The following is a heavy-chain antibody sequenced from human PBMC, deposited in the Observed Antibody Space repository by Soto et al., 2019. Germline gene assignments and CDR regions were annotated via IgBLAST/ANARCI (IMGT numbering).Heavy chain of an antibody. CDR3: ARDHFRLVTECYFDY. CDR2: ISAYNGNT. D-gene: IGHD3-9*01. V-gene: IGHV1-18*01. CDR1: GYTFTSYG. J-gene: IGHJ4*02. Sequence: ASVKVSCKASGYTFTSYGISWVRQAPGQGLEWMGWISAYNGNTNYAQKLQGRVTMTTDTSTSTAYMELRSLRSDDTAVYYCARDHFRLVTECYFDYWGQGTLVTVSS.